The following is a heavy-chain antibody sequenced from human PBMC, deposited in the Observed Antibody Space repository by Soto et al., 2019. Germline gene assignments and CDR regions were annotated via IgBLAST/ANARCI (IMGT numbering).Heavy chain of an antibody. J-gene: IGHJ4*02. CDR1: GFTFSDAW. D-gene: IGHD3-9*01. CDR3: TTMRDHTGYYDATFLDF. V-gene: IGHV3-15*01. CDR2: LKTKTDGGTT. Sequence: ESGGGLVKPGGSLRLSCAASGFTFSDAWMTWVRQAPGKGLEWVGRLKTKTDGGTTDYAAPVKGRFSISRDDSKNTLYLQMNSLKTEDTAIYFCTTMRDHTGYYDATFLDFWGQGTLVTVSS.